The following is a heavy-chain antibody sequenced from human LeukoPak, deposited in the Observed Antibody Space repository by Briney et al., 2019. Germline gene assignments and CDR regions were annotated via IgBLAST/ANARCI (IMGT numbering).Heavy chain of an antibody. CDR2: ISSSSSYI. Sequence: GGSLRLSCAASGFTFSSYWMSWVRQAPGKGLEWVSSISSSSSYIYYADSVKGRFTISRDNAKNSLYLQMNSLRAEDTAVYYCATSYLYSSGCWVYWGQGTLVTVSS. V-gene: IGHV3-21*01. CDR1: GFTFSSYW. D-gene: IGHD6-19*01. CDR3: ATSYLYSSGCWVY. J-gene: IGHJ4*02.